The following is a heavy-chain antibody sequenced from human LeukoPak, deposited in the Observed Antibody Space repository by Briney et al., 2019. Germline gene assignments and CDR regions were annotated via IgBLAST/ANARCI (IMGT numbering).Heavy chain of an antibody. CDR2: ISSSSSYI. D-gene: IGHD6-13*01. V-gene: IGHV3-21*01. CDR3: ARGRSAAAGKFDY. J-gene: IGHJ4*02. Sequence: GGSLRLSCAASGFTFSSYSMNWVRQAPGKGLEWVSSISSSSSYIYYADSVKDRFTISRDNAKNSLYLQMNSLRAEDTAVYYCARGRSAAAGKFDYCGEGTLVTVSS. CDR1: GFTFSSYS.